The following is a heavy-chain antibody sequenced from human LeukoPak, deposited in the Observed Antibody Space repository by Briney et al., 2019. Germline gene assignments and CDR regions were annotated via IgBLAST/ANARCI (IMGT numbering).Heavy chain of an antibody. J-gene: IGHJ3*02. D-gene: IGHD1-14*01. CDR1: GGTFSSYA. CDR2: IIPIFGTA. V-gene: IGHV1-69*05. CDR3: AQITAKDAFDI. Sequence: ASVKVSCKASGGTFSSYAISWVRQAPGQGLEWMGGIIPIFGTANYAQKFQGRVTITTDESTSTAYMELSSLRSEDTAVYYCAQITAKDAFDIWGQGTMATVSS.